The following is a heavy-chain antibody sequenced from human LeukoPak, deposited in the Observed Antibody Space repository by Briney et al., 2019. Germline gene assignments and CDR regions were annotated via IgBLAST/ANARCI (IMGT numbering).Heavy chain of an antibody. CDR2: IYTSGST. J-gene: IGHJ6*03. V-gene: IGHV4-61*02. D-gene: IGHD2-2*01. Sequence: SETLSLTCTVSGGSISSGSYYWSWIRQPAGKGLEWIGRIYTSGSTNYNPSLKSRVTISVDTSKNQFSLKLSSVTAADTAVYYCTAGGYCSSTSCPAAHYYYYYMDVWGKGTTVTVSS. CDR3: TAGGYCSSTSCPAAHYYYYYMDV. CDR1: GGSISSGSYY.